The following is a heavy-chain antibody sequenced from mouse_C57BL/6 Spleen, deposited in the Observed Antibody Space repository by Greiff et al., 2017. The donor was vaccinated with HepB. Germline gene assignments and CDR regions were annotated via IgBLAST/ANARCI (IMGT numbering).Heavy chain of an antibody. CDR3: ARYYSNYFDY. CDR1: GYAFSSSW. CDR2: IYPGDGDT. J-gene: IGHJ2*01. D-gene: IGHD2-5*01. V-gene: IGHV1-82*01. Sequence: VKLQESGPELVKPGASVKISCKASGYAFSSSWMNWVKQRPGKGLEWIGRIYPGDGDTNYNGKFKGKATLTADKSSSTAYMQLSSLTSEDSAVYFCARYYSNYFDYWGQGTTLTVSS.